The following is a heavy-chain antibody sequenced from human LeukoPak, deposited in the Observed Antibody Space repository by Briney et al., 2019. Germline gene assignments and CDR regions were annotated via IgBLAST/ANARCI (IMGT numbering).Heavy chain of an antibody. CDR3: ARGAPIDY. Sequence: PSETLSLTCTVSGGSISSSSYYWGWIRQPPGKGLEWIGSIYYSGSTYYNPSLKSRVTISVDTSKNQFSLKLSSVTAADTAVYYCARGAPIDYWGQGTLVTVSS. CDR2: IYYSGST. V-gene: IGHV4-39*07. CDR1: GGSISSSSYY. J-gene: IGHJ4*02.